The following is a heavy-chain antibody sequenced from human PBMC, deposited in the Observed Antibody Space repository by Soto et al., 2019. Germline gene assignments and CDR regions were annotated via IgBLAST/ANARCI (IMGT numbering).Heavy chain of an antibody. V-gene: IGHV1-69*12. D-gene: IGHD2-21*01. Sequence: QVQLVQSGAELKKPGSSVKVSCKASGGTFNTYIFNWVRQAPGQGLEWMGGIVPLVGTTDYAQRFQDRVSITADESTSTAYMELSNLKSEDTAVYYCAKGAWGDYNIIWGQGTLVTVSS. J-gene: IGHJ4*02. CDR1: GGTFNTYI. CDR2: IVPLVGTT. CDR3: AKGAWGDYNII.